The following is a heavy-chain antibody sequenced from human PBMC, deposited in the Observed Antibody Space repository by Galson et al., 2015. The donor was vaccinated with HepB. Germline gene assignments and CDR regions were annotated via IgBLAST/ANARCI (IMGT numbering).Heavy chain of an antibody. CDR2: INHSGST. Sequence: ETLSLTCAVYGGSFSVYYWSWIRQSPGKGLEWIAEINHSGSTNYNPSLGSRVTTSVDTSKNHFSLRVTSVTAADTAIYYCVLSPGHDTNDWTQYWGQGTLVTVSS. V-gene: IGHV4-34*01. CDR1: GGSFSVYY. D-gene: IGHD1-1*01. J-gene: IGHJ4*02. CDR3: VLSPGHDTNDWTQY.